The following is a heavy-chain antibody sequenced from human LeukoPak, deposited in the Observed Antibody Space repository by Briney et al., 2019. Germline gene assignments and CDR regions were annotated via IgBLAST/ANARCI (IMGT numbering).Heavy chain of an antibody. CDR3: AREGGFGELYNWFDP. CDR1: GYTFTSYG. CDR2: ISAYNGNT. V-gene: IGHV1-18*04. D-gene: IGHD3-10*01. J-gene: IGHJ5*02. Sequence: ASVKVSCKASGYTFTSYGISWLRPAPGQGLEWMGWISAYNGNTNYAQKLQGRVTMTTDTSTSTAYMELRSLRSDDTAVYYCAREGGFGELYNWFDPWGQGTLVTVSS.